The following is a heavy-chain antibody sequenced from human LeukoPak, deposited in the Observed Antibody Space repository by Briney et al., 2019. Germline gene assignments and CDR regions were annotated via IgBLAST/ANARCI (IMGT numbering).Heavy chain of an antibody. D-gene: IGHD6-13*01. CDR2: ISGSGGST. CDR3: AKDTYSSSRGYLQH. CDR1: GFTFSSYA. J-gene: IGHJ1*01. V-gene: IGHV3-23*01. Sequence: GGSLRLSCAASGFTFSSYAMSWVRQAPGKGLEWVSAISGSGGSTYYADSVKGRFTISRDNSKNTLYLQMNSLRAEDTAVYYCAKDTYSSSRGYLQHWGQGTLVTVSS.